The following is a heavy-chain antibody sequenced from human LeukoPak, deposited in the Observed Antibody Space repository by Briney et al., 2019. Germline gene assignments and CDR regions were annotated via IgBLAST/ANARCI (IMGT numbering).Heavy chain of an antibody. CDR1: GFTFSSYG. D-gene: IGHD3-22*01. Sequence: GGSLRLSCAASGFTFSSYGMSWVRQAPGKGLEWVSAISGSGGSTYYADSVKGRFTISRDNSKNTLYLQMNSLRAEDTAVYYCAKGIHYYDSSGNDYWGQGTLVTVSS. CDR2: ISGSGGST. J-gene: IGHJ4*02. V-gene: IGHV3-23*01. CDR3: AKGIHYYDSSGNDY.